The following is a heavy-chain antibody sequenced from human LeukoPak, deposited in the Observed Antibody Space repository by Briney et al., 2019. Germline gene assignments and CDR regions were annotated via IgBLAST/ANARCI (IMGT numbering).Heavy chain of an antibody. J-gene: IGHJ4*02. Sequence: PGGSLRLSCAASGFTFSSYAMSWVRQAPGKGLEWVSAISGSGGSTYYADSVRGRFTISSDNSKNTLYLQMNSLRAEDTAVYYCAKDEVGTKIVGATTFDYWGQGTLVTVSS. CDR1: GFTFSSYA. CDR3: AKDEVGTKIVGATTFDY. V-gene: IGHV3-23*01. D-gene: IGHD1-26*01. CDR2: ISGSGGST.